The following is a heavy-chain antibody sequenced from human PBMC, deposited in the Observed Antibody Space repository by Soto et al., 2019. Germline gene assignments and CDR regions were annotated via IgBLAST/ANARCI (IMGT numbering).Heavy chain of an antibody. J-gene: IGHJ4*02. V-gene: IGHV3-74*01. CDR3: ARGPTGWYGFDY. CDR2: LSSDGSRA. D-gene: IGHD6-19*01. Sequence: EVQLVESGGVLVQPGGSLRLSCAASGFSFSTKWMHWVRQAPGKGLVWVSRLSSDGSRANYADSVKGRFTISRDNAKNTLYLQMNSLTAEDTAIYYCARGPTGWYGFDYWGQGTLVTVSS. CDR1: GFSFSTKW.